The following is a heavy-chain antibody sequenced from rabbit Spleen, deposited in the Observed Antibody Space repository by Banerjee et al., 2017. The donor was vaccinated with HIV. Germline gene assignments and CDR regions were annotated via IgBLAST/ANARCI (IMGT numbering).Heavy chain of an antibody. CDR1: GLDFSSSYW. CDR2: IDVSSSGRT. Sequence: QSLEEYGGDLVKPRASLTLTCKASGLDFSSSYWICWVRQAPGKGLEWIACIDVSSSGRTYYASWAKGRFTCSKTSSTTVTLQMTSLTVADTATYFCARDGTGGSYFALWGQGTLVTVS. CDR3: ARDGTGGSYFAL. D-gene: IGHD8-1*01. J-gene: IGHJ3*01. V-gene: IGHV1S40*01.